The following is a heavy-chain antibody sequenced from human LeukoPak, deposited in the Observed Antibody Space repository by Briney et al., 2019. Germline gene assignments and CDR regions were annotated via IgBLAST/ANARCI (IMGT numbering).Heavy chain of an antibody. CDR2: IYSGGST. V-gene: IGHV3-66*04. CDR1: GFTVSSNY. CDR3: ARLEMATMSYFDY. J-gene: IGHJ4*02. D-gene: IGHD5-24*01. Sequence: GGSLRLSCAASGFTVSSNYMSWVRQAPGKGLEWVSLIYSGGSTYYADSVKGRFTISRDNSKNTLYLQMNSLRAEDTAVYYCARLEMATMSYFDYWGQGTLVTVSS.